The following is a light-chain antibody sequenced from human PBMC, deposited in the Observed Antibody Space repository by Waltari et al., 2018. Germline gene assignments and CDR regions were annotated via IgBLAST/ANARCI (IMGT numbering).Light chain of an antibody. J-gene: IGLJ2*01. CDR1: SRDVGSHNL. CDR2: EGS. CDR3: CSYAGSNTFNVV. Sequence: QSALTQPASVSGSPGQSLTISCTGTSRDVGSHNLLSRVQHHPGKAPKFVIYEGSKRPSGVSNRFSGSKSGNTASLTISGLQAEDEGDYYCCSYAGSNTFNVVFGGGTKLTVL. V-gene: IGLV2-23*03.